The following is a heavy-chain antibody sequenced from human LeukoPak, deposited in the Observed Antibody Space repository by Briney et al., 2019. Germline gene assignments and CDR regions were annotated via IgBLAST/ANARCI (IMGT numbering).Heavy chain of an antibody. D-gene: IGHD4-23*01. CDR3: ARGEETTVITPFIY. V-gene: IGHV1-18*01. CDR2: ISARNGDT. J-gene: IGHJ4*02. Sequence: ASVKVSCTTSDYTFNTYGINWVRQAPGKGFEWMGWISARNGDTVHAQKFQGRLTLTTDTSTSTAYMELRSLSSDDTAIYYCARGEETTVITPFIYWGQGTLVTVSS. CDR1: DYTFNTYG.